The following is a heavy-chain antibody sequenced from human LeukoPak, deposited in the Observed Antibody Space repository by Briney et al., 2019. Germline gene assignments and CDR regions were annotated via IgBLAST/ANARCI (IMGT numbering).Heavy chain of an antibody. Sequence: GRSLRLSCAASGFSFSYYGMHWVRQAPGKGLEWVAVISHDGSDKSYADSVKGRFTISRDNSKNTLFLQMNSLRAEDTAVYYCARGGNHGDYWYFDLWGRGTLVTVSS. V-gene: IGHV3-30*03. CDR2: ISHDGSDK. D-gene: IGHD4-17*01. CDR1: GFSFSYYG. J-gene: IGHJ2*01. CDR3: ARGGNHGDYWYFDL.